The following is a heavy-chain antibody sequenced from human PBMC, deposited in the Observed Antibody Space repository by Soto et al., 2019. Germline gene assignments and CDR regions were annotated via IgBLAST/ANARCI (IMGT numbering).Heavy chain of an antibody. Sequence: QVQLVESGGGVVQPGGSLRLSCVASGFTFSTYAIHWVRQAPGKGLEWVALVSVDGSLEYYADSVTGRSTVSRDNSKITLYFQMNSRRPEDNAFYFGARRRAGSGYYLDHWGQGTQVTVSS. CDR3: ARRRAGSGYYLDH. J-gene: IGHJ4*02. V-gene: IGHV3-30-3*01. CDR1: GFTFSTYA. CDR2: VSVDGSLE. D-gene: IGHD3-22*01.